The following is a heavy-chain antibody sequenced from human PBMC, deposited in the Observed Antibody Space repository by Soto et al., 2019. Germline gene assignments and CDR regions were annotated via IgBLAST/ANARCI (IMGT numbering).Heavy chain of an antibody. J-gene: IGHJ4*02. Sequence: QAGGSLRLSCAASGFTFSSYAMSWVRQAPGKGLEWASAISGSGGSTYYADSVKGRFTISRDNSKNTLYLQMNSLRAEDTAVYYCASPRTGYSSGWYKYYFDYWGQGTLVTVSS. D-gene: IGHD6-19*01. V-gene: IGHV3-23*01. CDR1: GFTFSSYA. CDR3: ASPRTGYSSGWYKYYFDY. CDR2: ISGSGGST.